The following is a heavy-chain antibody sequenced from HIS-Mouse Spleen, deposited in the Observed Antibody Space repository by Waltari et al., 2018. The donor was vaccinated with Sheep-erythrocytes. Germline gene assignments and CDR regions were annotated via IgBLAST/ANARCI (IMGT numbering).Heavy chain of an antibody. CDR1: GFTFSSYS. J-gene: IGHJ3*02. D-gene: IGHD6-6*01. V-gene: IGHV3-21*01. Sequence: EVQLVESGGGLVKPGGSLRLSCAASGFTFSSYSMNWVRQAPGKGLEWVSSISSSSSYIYYADSVKGRFTISRDNTKNSLYLQMNSLRAEDTAVYYCARDSTSDVFDIWGQGTMVTVSS. CDR3: ARDSTSDVFDI. CDR2: ISSSSSYI.